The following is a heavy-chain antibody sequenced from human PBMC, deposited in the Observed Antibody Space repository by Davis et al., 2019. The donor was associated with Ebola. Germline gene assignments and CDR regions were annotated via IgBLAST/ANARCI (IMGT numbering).Heavy chain of an antibody. CDR1: GYTFTSYD. J-gene: IGHJ5*02. CDR3: ARAANYYGSGISANWFDP. D-gene: IGHD3-10*01. Sequence: ASVKVSCKASGYTFTSYDINWVRQAAGQGLEWMGWMNPNSGNTGYAQKFQGRVTMTSDTSITTAYMELRSLRSEDTAVYYCARAANYYGSGISANWFDPWGQGALVTVSS. CDR2: MNPNSGNT. V-gene: IGHV1-8*01.